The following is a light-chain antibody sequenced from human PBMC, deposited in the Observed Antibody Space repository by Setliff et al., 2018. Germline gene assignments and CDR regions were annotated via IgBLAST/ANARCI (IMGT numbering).Light chain of an antibody. J-gene: IGKJ2*01. CDR2: WAS. V-gene: IGKV4-1*01. Sequence: DIVMTQSPDSLAVSLGERATINCKSSQSVLYSSNNKNYLAWYQQKPGQPPKLLIYWASTRESGVPDRFSGSGSGTDFTLTISSLQAEDVAVYYCQQYYSTPQYSFGTYTFGQGTRWISN. CDR1: QSVLYSSNNKNY. CDR3: QQYYSTPQYSFGTYT.